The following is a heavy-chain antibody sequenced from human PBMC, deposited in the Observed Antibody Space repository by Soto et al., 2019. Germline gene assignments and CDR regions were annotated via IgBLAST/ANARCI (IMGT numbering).Heavy chain of an antibody. CDR1: GFTFSTYG. CDR2: IWNDGSTK. D-gene: IGHD3-9*01. CDR3: ARVLRYFDWDYAFDI. V-gene: IGHV3-33*01. J-gene: IGHJ3*02. Sequence: GGSLRPSCAASGFTFSTYGMHWVRQAPGKGLEWVAVIWNDGSTKYYADSVKGRFTISRDDSKNTLYLQMNSLRAEDTAVYYCARVLRYFDWDYAFDIWGQGTMVTVS.